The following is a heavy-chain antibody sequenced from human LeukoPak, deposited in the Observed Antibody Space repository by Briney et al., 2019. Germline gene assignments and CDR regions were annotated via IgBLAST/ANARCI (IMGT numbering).Heavy chain of an antibody. J-gene: IGHJ4*02. D-gene: IGHD3-9*01. V-gene: IGHV3-30*03. CDR3: ARAGDSLRYFDWSSGY. CDR2: ISYDGSNK. Sequence: GGSPRLSCAASGFTFSSYGMHWVRQAPGKGLEWVAVISYDGSNKYYADSVKGRFTISRDNAKNSLYLQMNSLRAEDTAVYYCARAGDSLRYFDWSSGYWGQGTLVTVSS. CDR1: GFTFSSYG.